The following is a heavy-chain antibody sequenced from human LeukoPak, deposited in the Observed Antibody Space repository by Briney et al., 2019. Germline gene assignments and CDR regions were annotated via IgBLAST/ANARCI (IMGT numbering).Heavy chain of an antibody. J-gene: IGHJ4*02. CDR3: TSVGFGPYYFDN. V-gene: IGHV3-15*01. Sequence: SGGSLRLSCAVSEFPFSKAWMSWVRHAPGEGREWVGRIKSKTDGGTTDYAAPVKGRFTISRDDSKNTLYQQMNSLKNEDTAVYYCTSVGFGPYYFDNWGQGTLVTVSS. CDR1: EFPFSKAW. D-gene: IGHD3-10*01. CDR2: IKSKTDGGTT.